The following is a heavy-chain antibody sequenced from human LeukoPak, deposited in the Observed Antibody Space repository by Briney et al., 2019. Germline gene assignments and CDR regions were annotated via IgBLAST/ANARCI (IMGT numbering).Heavy chain of an antibody. J-gene: IGHJ4*02. CDR2: ISGSGGST. CDR3: ANSPQYSSSWYYFDY. V-gene: IGHV3-23*01. CDR1: GFTFSSYA. D-gene: IGHD6-13*01. Sequence: RGSLRLSCAASGFTFSSYAMSWVRQAPGKGLEWVSAISGSGGSTYYADSVKGRFTISRDNSKNTLYLQMNSLRAEDTAVYYCANSPQYSSSWYYFDYWGQGTLVTVSS.